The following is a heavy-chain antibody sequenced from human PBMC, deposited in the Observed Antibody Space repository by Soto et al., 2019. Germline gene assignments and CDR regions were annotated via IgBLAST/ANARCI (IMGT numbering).Heavy chain of an antibody. J-gene: IGHJ4*02. CDR1: GFTFSGYW. V-gene: IGHV3-74*01. D-gene: IGHD2-15*01. CDR3: GRWSEF. CDR2: VDGDGSSI. Sequence: EVQLVESGGGLVQPGGSLRLSCAASGFTFSGYWMHWVRQAPGKGLEWVSRVDGDGSSITYADSVKGRFTISRDNAKNTLYLQMNSLRAEDTAGYYCGRWSEFWGQGTLVTVSS.